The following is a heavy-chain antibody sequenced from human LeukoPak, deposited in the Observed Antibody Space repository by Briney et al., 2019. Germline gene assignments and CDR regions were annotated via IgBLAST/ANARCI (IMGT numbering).Heavy chain of an antibody. Sequence: SETLSLTCTVSGGSISSSSYYWGWLRQPPGKGLEWIGSIYYRGSTYYNPSLKSRVTISVDTSKNQFSLKLSSVTAADTAVYYCARRRRIYGDYFVRAFDIWGQGTMVTVSS. D-gene: IGHD4-17*01. J-gene: IGHJ3*02. CDR2: IYYRGST. CDR3: ARRRRIYGDYFVRAFDI. V-gene: IGHV4-39*07. CDR1: GGSISSSSYY.